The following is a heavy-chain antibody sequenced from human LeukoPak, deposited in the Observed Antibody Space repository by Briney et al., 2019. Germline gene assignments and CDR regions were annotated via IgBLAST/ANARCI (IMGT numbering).Heavy chain of an antibody. Sequence: PGGSLRLSCAASGFTVDDYAMHWVRQAPGKGLEWVSGISWNSGTIGHADSVKGRFTISRDNAKDSLYLQMNSLRTDDTALYYCARGLEKGYSYGIDYWGQGTLVTVSS. CDR1: GFTVDDYA. V-gene: IGHV3-9*01. D-gene: IGHD5-18*01. J-gene: IGHJ4*02. CDR3: ARGLEKGYSYGIDY. CDR2: ISWNSGTI.